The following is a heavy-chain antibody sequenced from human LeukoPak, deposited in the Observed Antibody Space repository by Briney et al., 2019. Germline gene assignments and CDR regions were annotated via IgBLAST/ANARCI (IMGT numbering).Heavy chain of an antibody. CDR3: AKDKGDSSGWLNFDY. J-gene: IGHJ4*02. CDR1: GFTFSSYA. V-gene: IGHV3-23*01. Sequence: GASLRLSCAASGFTFSSYAMSWVRLAPGKGLEWVSAISGSGGSTYYADSVKGRFTISRDNSKNTLYLQMNSLRAEDTAVYYCAKDKGDSSGWLNFDYWGQGTLVTVSS. CDR2: ISGSGGST. D-gene: IGHD6-19*01.